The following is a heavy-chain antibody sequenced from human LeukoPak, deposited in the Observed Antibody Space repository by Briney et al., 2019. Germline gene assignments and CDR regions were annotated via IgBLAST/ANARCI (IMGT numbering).Heavy chain of an antibody. V-gene: IGHV1-18*04. CDR3: ARDVPNFWSGFDS. CDR1: GYPFNPYG. CDR2: ISGNDGAT. D-gene: IGHD3-3*01. J-gene: IGHJ4*02. Sequence: ASVKVSCKASGYPFNPYGLSWVRQAPGQGLEWMGQISGNDGATKYAQRFQGRVTMTTDTATSTAYLELTSLTSDDTAVYYCARDVPNFWSGFDSWGQGTLVTVSP.